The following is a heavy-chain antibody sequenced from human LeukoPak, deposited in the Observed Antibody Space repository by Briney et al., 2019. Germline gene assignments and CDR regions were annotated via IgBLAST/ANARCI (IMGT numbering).Heavy chain of an antibody. J-gene: IGHJ4*02. D-gene: IGHD3-22*01. Sequence: PSETLSLTCTVSGGSISSYYWSWIRQPPGKGLEWIGYIYYSGSTNYNPSLKSRVTISVDTSKNQFSLKLSSVTAADTVVYYCARSAYDSSGYYAYYFDYWGQGTLVTVSS. CDR2: IYYSGST. V-gene: IGHV4-59*01. CDR3: ARSAYDSSGYYAYYFDY. CDR1: GGSISSYY.